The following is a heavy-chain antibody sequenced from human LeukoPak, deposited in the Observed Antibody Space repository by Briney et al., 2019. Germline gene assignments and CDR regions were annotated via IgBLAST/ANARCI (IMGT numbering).Heavy chain of an antibody. CDR2: MNPNSGNT. CDR3: ARDGPGPYYYYMDV. CDR1: GYTFTSYD. Sequence: GASVKVSCKASGYTFTSYDINWVRQATGQGLEWMGWMNPNSGNTGYAQKFQGRVTITTDESTSTAYMELSSLRSEDTAVYYCARDGPGPYYYYMDVWGKGTTVTVSS. J-gene: IGHJ6*03. V-gene: IGHV1-8*01.